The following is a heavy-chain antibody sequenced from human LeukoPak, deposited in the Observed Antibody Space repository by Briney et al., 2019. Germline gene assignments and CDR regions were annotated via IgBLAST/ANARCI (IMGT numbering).Heavy chain of an antibody. D-gene: IGHD3-22*01. CDR1: GGSISSSNW. CDR2: IYHSGST. V-gene: IGHV4-4*02. Sequence: SETLSLTCAVSGGSISSSNWWSWVRQPPGKGLEWIGEIYHSGSTNYNPSLKSRVTISVDKSKNQFSLKLSSVTAADTAVYYCARDPNSATDYDSRGGFDPWGQGTLVTVSS. CDR3: ARDPNSATDYDSRGGFDP. J-gene: IGHJ5*02.